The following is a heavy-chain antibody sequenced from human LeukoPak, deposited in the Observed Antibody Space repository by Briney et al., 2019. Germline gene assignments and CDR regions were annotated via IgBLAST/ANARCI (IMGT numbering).Heavy chain of an antibody. V-gene: IGHV4-4*02. J-gene: IGHJ4*02. CDR1: GGSISSSNW. CDR3: ASITMVRGATFDY. D-gene: IGHD3-10*01. Sequence: SGTLSLTCAVSGGSISSSNWWSWVRQPPGKGLEWIGEIYHSGSTNYNPSLKSRVTISVDKSKNQFSLKLSSVTAADTAVYYCASITMVRGATFDYWGQGTLVTVSS. CDR2: IYHSGST.